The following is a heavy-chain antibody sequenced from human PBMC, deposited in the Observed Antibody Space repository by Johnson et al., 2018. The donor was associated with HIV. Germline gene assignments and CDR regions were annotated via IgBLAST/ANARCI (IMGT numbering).Heavy chain of an antibody. CDR3: AKDQLVGATYAAFDI. CDR1: GFTFSSYG. CDR2: IRYAGSNK. Sequence: QVQLVESGGGVVQPGGSLRLSCAASGFTFSSYGMHWVRQAPGKGLEWVAFIRYAGSNKYYSDSVKGRFTISRDNSKNTLYLQMNSLRPEDTAVYYCAKDQLVGATYAAFDIWGQGTMVTVSS. V-gene: IGHV3-30*02. J-gene: IGHJ3*02. D-gene: IGHD1-26*01.